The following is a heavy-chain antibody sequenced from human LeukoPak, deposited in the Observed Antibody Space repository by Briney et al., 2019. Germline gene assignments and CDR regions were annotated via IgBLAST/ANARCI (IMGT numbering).Heavy chain of an antibody. D-gene: IGHD6-6*01. J-gene: IGHJ4*02. CDR2: IFYTGIT. CDR1: GGSMNTYY. Sequence: SETLSLTCNVSGGSMNTYYWSWIRQPPGKGLEWIGYIFYTGITNYNPSLKSRVTISVDTSRNQFSLKLTSVTAADTAVYYCARETSSSALEYWGQGTLATVSS. CDR3: ARETSSSALEY. V-gene: IGHV4-59*01.